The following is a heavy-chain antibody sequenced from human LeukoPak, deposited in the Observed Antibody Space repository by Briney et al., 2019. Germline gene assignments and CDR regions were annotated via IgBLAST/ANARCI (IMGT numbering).Heavy chain of an antibody. CDR2: IYPYTGAT. CDR3: ARDHYGSGTGY. D-gene: IGHD3-10*01. V-gene: IGHV1-2*02. Sequence: ASVKVSCKASGYTFSGTGWYLYWLRQAPGQGLECMGWIYPYTGATHYAQKFQGRVAMTRDTSISTAYMELSRLRPDDTAVYYCARDHYGSGTGYWGQGTLVTVSS. J-gene: IGHJ4*02. CDR1: GYTFSGTGWY.